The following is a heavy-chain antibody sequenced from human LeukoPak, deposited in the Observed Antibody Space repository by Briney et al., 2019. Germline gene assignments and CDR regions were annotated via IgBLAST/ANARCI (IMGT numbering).Heavy chain of an antibody. CDR2: INPNSGGT. V-gene: IGHV1-2*02. CDR3: ARADIVLMVYAIPGSFDY. J-gene: IGHJ4*02. D-gene: IGHD2-8*01. CDR1: GYTFTGYY. Sequence: ASVKVSCKASGYTFTGYYMHWVRQAPVQGLEWMGWINPNSGGTNYAQKFQGRITMTRDTSISTAYMELSRLRSDDTAVYYCARADIVLMVYAIPGSFDYWGQGTLVTVSS.